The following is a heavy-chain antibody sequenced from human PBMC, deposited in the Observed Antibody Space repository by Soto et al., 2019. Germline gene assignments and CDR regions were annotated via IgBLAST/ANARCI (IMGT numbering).Heavy chain of an antibody. D-gene: IGHD6-19*01. CDR1: GFTFSSYW. CDR2: IKQDGSEK. J-gene: IGHJ4*02. CDR3: ARDRGGWYSGR. V-gene: IGHV3-7*01. Sequence: EVQLVESGGGLVQPGGSLRLSCAASGFTFSSYWMSWVRQAPGKGLEWVANIKQDGSEKYYVDSVKGRFTISRDNAKNSLYLQMNCLRAEDTAVYYCARDRGGWYSGRWGQGTLVTVSS.